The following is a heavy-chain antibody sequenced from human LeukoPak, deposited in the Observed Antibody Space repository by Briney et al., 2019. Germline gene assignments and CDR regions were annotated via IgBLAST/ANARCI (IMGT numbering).Heavy chain of an antibody. CDR1: GYSFTSYW. D-gene: IGHD4-23*01. CDR2: IYPDDSDT. V-gene: IGHV5-51*01. Sequence: GESLKISCKGSGYSFTSYWIGWVRQMPGKGLEWMGIIYPDDSDTRYSPSFQGQVTISADKSISTAYLQWGSLKASDTAMYYCARHDYGGYASYYYAMDVWGQGTTVIVSS. J-gene: IGHJ6*02. CDR3: ARHDYGGYASYYYAMDV.